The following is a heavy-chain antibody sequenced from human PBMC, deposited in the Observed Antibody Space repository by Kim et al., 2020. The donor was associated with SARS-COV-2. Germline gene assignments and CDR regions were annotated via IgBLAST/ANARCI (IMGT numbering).Heavy chain of an antibody. J-gene: IGHJ4*02. CDR2: IYYSGST. D-gene: IGHD5-12*01. CDR1: GGSISSSSYY. Sequence: SETLSLTCTVSGGSISSSSYYWGWIRQPPWKGLEWIGSIYYSGSTYYNPSLKSRVTISVDTSKNQFSLKLSSVTAADTAVYYCARPVRAGRRDGYTYFDYWGQGTLVTVSS. V-gene: IGHV4-39*01. CDR3: ARPVRAGRRDGYTYFDY.